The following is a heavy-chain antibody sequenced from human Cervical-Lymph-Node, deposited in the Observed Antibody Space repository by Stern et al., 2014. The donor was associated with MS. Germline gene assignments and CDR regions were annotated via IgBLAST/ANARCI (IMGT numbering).Heavy chain of an antibody. CDR3: ASRSRDHRGWSY. J-gene: IGHJ4*02. CDR1: GFTFSLST. Sequence: EVQLVESGGGLVQPGGSLRLSCAASGFTFSLSTMNWVRQAPGKGLEWVSYISSGSSTIYYADSVQGRFTISRDNAKNSLYLQMNSLRAEDTAVYYCASRSRDHRGWSYWGQGTLVTVSS. CDR2: ISSGSSTI. D-gene: IGHD3-3*01. V-gene: IGHV3-48*01.